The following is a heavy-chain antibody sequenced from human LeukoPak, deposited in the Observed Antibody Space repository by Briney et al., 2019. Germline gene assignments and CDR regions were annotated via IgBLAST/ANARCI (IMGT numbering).Heavy chain of an antibody. V-gene: IGHV3-33*01. J-gene: IGHJ4*02. CDR1: GFSFTSYG. D-gene: IGHD4-23*01. CDR3: ARVSESGNSDY. Sequence: PGRSLRLSCAASGFSFTSYGMHRVRQAPGKGLEWVAVIWYDGTNKYYADSVKGRFTISRDTSNNMLYLRMNSLRAEDTAVYYCARVSESGNSDYWGQGTLVTVSS. CDR2: IWYDGTNK.